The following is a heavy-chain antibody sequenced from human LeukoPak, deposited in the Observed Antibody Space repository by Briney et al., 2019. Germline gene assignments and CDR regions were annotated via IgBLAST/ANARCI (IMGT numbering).Heavy chain of an antibody. CDR3: ARLGSSWYVLDY. V-gene: IGHV3-7*01. CDR1: GFTFSSYW. D-gene: IGHD6-13*01. Sequence: GGSLRLSCAASGFTFSSYWMSWVRQAPGKGLEWVANIKQDGSEKYYVDSVKGRFTISRGKAKNSLYLQMNSLRAEYTAVYYCARLGSSWYVLDYWGEGTLVTVSS. CDR2: IKQDGSEK. J-gene: IGHJ4*02.